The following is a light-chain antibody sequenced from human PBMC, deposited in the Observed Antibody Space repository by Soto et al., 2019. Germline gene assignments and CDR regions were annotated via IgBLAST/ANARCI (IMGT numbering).Light chain of an antibody. CDR3: QQYNNWPPLT. CDR2: DAS. Sequence: EIVMTQSPATLSVSPGDRATLSCSASQSVSSSLAWYQQIPGQAPRLLIYDASTRATGIPARFGGSGSETEFTLTISSLQSEDFADYYCQQYNNWPPLTFGGGNKVDI. V-gene: IGKV3-15*01. J-gene: IGKJ4*01. CDR1: QSVSSS.